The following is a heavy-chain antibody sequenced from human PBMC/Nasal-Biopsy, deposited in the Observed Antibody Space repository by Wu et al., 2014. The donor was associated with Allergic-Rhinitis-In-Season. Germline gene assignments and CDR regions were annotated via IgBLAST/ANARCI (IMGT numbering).Heavy chain of an antibody. Sequence: IGEINHSGSTNYNPSLKSRVTISVDTSKNQFSLKLSSVTAADTAVYYCARVGPVAPTSYYYYYMDVWGKGTTVTVSS. CDR2: INHSGST. D-gene: IGHD5-12*01. V-gene: IGHV4-34*01. J-gene: IGHJ6*03. CDR3: ARVGPVAPTSYYYYYMDV.